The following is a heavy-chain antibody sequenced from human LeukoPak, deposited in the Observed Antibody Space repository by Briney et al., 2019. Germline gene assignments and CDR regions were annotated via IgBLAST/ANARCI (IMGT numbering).Heavy chain of an antibody. J-gene: IGHJ4*02. CDR1: GDSISSYY. D-gene: IGHD5-24*01. Sequence: SETLSLICTVSGDSISSYYWSWIRQPPGKGLEWIGYIYYSGSTNYNPSLKSRVTISLDTSKNQFSLKLSSVTAADTAVYYCARDRETRDGYNYWGQGTLVTVSS. CDR2: IYYSGST. V-gene: IGHV4-59*01. CDR3: ARDRETRDGYNY.